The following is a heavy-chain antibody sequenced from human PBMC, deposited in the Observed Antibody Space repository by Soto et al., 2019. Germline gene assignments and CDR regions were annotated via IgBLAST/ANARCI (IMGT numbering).Heavy chain of an antibody. J-gene: IGHJ6*02. CDR2: ISYDGRNK. V-gene: IGHV3-30*18. CDR3: TKDFEGFVEATAYYYNGMDV. Sequence: QVQLVESGGGVVQPGRSLRLSCVVSGFTFSRYGMHWVRQAPGKGLEWVAIISYDGRNKYYADSVKGRFTISRDNAKNTLYLQMNSLRPEDTAVFYCTKDFEGFVEATAYYYNGMDVWGQGTTVTVSS. CDR1: GFTFSRYG. D-gene: IGHD2-15*01.